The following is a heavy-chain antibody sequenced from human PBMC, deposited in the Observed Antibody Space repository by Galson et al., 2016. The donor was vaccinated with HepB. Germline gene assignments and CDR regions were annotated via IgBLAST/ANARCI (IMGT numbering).Heavy chain of an antibody. CDR1: GYTFTGYF. V-gene: IGHV1-2*06. J-gene: IGHJ6*02. CDR3: ARRPLPDSRKDDYSSEYSYYGMDA. CDR2: IDLNNGGT. D-gene: IGHD4-11*01. Sequence: SVKVSCKASGYTFTGYFMHWVRQAPGQGLEWVGRIDLNNGGTNYAPKFQGRVTMTRDTSISTAYMDLIRLRSDDTAVYFCARRPLPDSRKDDYSSEYSYYGMDAWGQGTTVTVSS.